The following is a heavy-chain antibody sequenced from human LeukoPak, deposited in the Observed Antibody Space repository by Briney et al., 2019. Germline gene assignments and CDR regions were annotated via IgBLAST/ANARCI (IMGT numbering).Heavy chain of an antibody. CDR3: ARDTGQYYFDY. CDR2: IYYSGST. V-gene: IGHV4-59*12. D-gene: IGHD2-8*02. CDR1: GGSISSYY. J-gene: IGHJ4*02. Sequence: PSETLSLTCTVSGGSISSYYWSWIRQPPGKGLEWIGYIYYSGSTNYNPSLKSRVTISVDTSKNQFSLKLSSVTAADTAVYYCARDTGQYYFDYWGQGTLVTVSS.